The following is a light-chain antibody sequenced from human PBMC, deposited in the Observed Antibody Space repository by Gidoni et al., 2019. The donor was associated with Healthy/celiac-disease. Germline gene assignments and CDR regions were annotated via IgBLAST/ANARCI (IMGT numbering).Light chain of an antibody. V-gene: IGLV1-44*01. J-gene: IGLJ3*02. CDR3: AAWDDSLNGLWV. Sequence: QSVLTQPPSASGTPGQRVTISCSGSSSNIGSNTVNWYQQLPGTAPQLLIYSNNQRPPGVPDRFSGSKSGTSASLAISGLQSEDEADYYCAAWDDSLNGLWVFGGGTKLTVL. CDR2: SNN. CDR1: SSNIGSNT.